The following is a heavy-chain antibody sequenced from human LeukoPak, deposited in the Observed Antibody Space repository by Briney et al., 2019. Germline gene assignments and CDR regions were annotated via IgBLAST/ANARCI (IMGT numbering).Heavy chain of an antibody. J-gene: IGHJ6*02. CDR1: GFIFSSYG. CDR3: ASAGYSETYHYYYGMDV. V-gene: IGHV3-30*03. Sequence: PGGSLRLSCAASGFIFSSYGMHWVRQAPGKGLEWVAVISYDGSNKYYADSVKGRFTISRDNSKNTLYLQMNSLRAEDTAVYYCASAGYSETYHYYYGMDVWGQGTTVTVSS. D-gene: IGHD6-13*01. CDR2: ISYDGSNK.